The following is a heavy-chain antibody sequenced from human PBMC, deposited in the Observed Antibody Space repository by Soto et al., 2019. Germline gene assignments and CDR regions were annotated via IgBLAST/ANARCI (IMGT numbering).Heavy chain of an antibody. CDR2: IIPMFGTP. D-gene: IGHD1-26*01. Sequence: QVQLVQSGAEVKKPGSSVKVSCKASGDAFTNYIFDWVRQAPGQGLEWMGGIIPMFGTPKYAQTFQDRVTISADGSTGTAYLELTSLRFDDTAVYYCARGRDQPPVGLYFDSWGEGTRVTVPS. V-gene: IGHV1-69*01. CDR3: ARGRDQPPVGLYFDS. J-gene: IGHJ4*02. CDR1: GDAFTNYI.